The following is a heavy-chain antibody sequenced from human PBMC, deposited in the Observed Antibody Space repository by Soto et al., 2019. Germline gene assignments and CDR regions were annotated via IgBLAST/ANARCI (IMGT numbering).Heavy chain of an antibody. J-gene: IGHJ6*02. CDR1: GYAFTSYA. D-gene: IGHD3-10*01. CDR3: AREEMVRGAPGIKYYYYGMDV. CDR2: INAGNGNT. Sequence: GASVKVSCKASGYAFTSYAMHWVRQAPGQRLEWMGWINAGNGNTKYSQKFQGRVTITRDTSASTAYMELSSLRSGDTAVYYCAREEMVRGAPGIKYYYYGMDVWGQGTTVTVSS. V-gene: IGHV1-3*01.